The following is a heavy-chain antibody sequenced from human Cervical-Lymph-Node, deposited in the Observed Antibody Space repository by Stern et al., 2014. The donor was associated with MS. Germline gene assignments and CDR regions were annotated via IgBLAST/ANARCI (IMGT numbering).Heavy chain of an antibody. V-gene: IGHV1-69*01. J-gene: IGHJ4*02. D-gene: IGHD3-22*01. CDR3: ALRRNYYVY. CDR2: LIPFFGAT. Sequence: VQLVESGSEVKKPGSSVKVSCKPSGDTFSSYALSWVRQAPGQGLEWVGGLIPFFGATRYGQKFHGRVAITPEESTGTAFMELTNMASDDTAVYYCALRRNYYVYWGLGTLISVSS. CDR1: GDTFSSYA.